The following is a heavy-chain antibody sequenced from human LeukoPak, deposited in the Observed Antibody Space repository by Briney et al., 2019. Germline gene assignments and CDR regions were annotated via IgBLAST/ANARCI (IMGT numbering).Heavy chain of an antibody. D-gene: IGHD4-11*01. Sequence: SETLSLTWTVSGGSISSHYWSWIRQPPGKGLEWIGYIYYSGSTNYNPSLKSRVTISVDTSKNQFPLKLSSVTTADTAVYYCARGRNYGYFDYWGQGTLVTVSS. CDR3: ARGRNYGYFDY. CDR2: IYYSGST. V-gene: IGHV4-59*11. J-gene: IGHJ4*02. CDR1: GGSISSHY.